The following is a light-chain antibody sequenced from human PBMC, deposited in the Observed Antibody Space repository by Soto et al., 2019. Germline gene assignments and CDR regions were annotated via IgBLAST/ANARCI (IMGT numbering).Light chain of an antibody. J-gene: IGKJ2*01. CDR3: QQRSNWYT. CDR1: QSVSSY. CDR2: DAY. Sequence: EIVLTQSPATLSLSPGERATLSCRASQSVSSYLAWYQQKPGQAPRLLIYDAYDRATGIPARFSGSGSGTDFTLTISSLEHENFAVYYCQQRSNWYTFGQGTKLEIK. V-gene: IGKV3-11*01.